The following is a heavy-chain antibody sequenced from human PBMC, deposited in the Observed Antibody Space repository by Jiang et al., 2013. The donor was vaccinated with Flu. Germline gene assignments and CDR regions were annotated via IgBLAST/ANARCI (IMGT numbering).Heavy chain of an antibody. D-gene: IGHD2-21*01. V-gene: IGHV4-59*04. CDR2: IDYTGST. CDR3: ARLVVDRRNPSWFDL. J-gene: IGHJ5*02. Sequence: LVKPSETLSLTCTVSGGSISSFYWTWIRQPPGKGLEWIGSIDYTGSTYNNPSLKSRVTTSVDTSRNHFSLNMTSLTADDTAVYYCARLVVDRRNPSWFDLWGRGTLVTVSS. CDR1: GGSISSFY.